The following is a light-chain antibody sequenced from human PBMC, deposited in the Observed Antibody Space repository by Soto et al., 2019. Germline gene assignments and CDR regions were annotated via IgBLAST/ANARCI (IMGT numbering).Light chain of an antibody. CDR1: QSVSSS. V-gene: IGKV3D-15*01. Sequence: EIVMTQSPATLSVSPGERATLSCRASQSVSSSLAWYQHKPGQAPRLLIYGASIRATGIPGRFSGSGSGTEFTLTFSSLQSEDFAAYYCQQYSNRYTFGQGTKVDIK. CDR3: QQYSNRYT. CDR2: GAS. J-gene: IGKJ2*01.